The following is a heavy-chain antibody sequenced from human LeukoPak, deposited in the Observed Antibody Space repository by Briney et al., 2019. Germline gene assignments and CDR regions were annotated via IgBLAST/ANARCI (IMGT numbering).Heavy chain of an antibody. J-gene: IGHJ4*02. CDR1: GFTFSTYG. V-gene: IGHV3-33*01. CDR2: IRYDGSNK. Sequence: GGSLRLSCAASGFTFSTYGTHWVRQAPGKGPEWVAVIRYDGSNKNYGDSVKGRFTISRDNSKNTLYLQMNSLRAEDTAVYYCARALSAMVPDYWGQGTLLTVSS. CDR3: ARALSAMVPDY. D-gene: IGHD5-18*01.